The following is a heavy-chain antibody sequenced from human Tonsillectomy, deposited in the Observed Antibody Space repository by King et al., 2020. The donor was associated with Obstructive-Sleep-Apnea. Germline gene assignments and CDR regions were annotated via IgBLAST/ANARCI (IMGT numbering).Heavy chain of an antibody. CDR1: GASVSSGGSY. V-gene: IGHV4-31*03. CDR2: TYYSGSA. J-gene: IGHJ4*02. D-gene: IGHD1/OR15-1a*01. Sequence: QLQESGPGLVKPSQTLALTCTVSGASVSSGGSYWTWIRQHPGKGLEWIAYTYYSGSAYYNPSLSRRVLVSFDTSKNQLSLEMTSLTAADTAVYYCARGGDYSSSWNKVDFWGQGALVIVSS. CDR3: ARGGDYSSSWNKVDF.